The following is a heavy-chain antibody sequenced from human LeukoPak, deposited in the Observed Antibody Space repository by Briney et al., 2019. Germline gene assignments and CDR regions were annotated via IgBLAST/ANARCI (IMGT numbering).Heavy chain of an antibody. Sequence: SETLSLTCSVFCGSISSGSYYWSWIRQPAGKGLKWIGRIYTSGSTNYNPSLKSRVTISVDTSKNQFSLQLNSVTPEDTAVYYCARGGAGSYQPIHYFDYWGQGIVVTVSS. CDR2: IYTSGST. V-gene: IGHV4-61*02. D-gene: IGHD3-10*01. CDR1: CGSISSGSYY. J-gene: IGHJ4*02. CDR3: ARGGAGSYQPIHYFDY.